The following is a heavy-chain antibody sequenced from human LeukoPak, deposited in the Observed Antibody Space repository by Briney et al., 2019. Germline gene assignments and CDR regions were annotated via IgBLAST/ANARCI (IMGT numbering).Heavy chain of an antibody. V-gene: IGHV4-39*07. Sequence: KASETLSLTCTVSGGSISSSSYYWGWIRQPPGKGLEWIGSIYYSGSTYYNPSLKSRVTISVDTSKNQFSLKLSSVTAADTAVYYCARDFTEIAVAGTHYFDYWGQGTLVTVSS. CDR2: IYYSGST. D-gene: IGHD6-19*01. CDR3: ARDFTEIAVAGTHYFDY. CDR1: GGSISSSSYY. J-gene: IGHJ4*02.